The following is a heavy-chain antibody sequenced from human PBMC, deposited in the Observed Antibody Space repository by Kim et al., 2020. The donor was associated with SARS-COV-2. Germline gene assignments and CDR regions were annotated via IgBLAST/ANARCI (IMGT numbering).Heavy chain of an antibody. Sequence: SETLSLTCAVYGGSFSGYYWSWIRQPPGKGLEWIGEINHSGSTNYNPSLKSRVTISVDTSKNQFSLKLSSVTAADTAVYYCARGGGGSYFGGFGVSWFDPWGQGTLVTVSS. CDR3: ARGGGGSYFGGFGVSWFDP. J-gene: IGHJ5*02. V-gene: IGHV4-34*01. D-gene: IGHD1-26*01. CDR2: INHSGST. CDR1: GGSFSGYY.